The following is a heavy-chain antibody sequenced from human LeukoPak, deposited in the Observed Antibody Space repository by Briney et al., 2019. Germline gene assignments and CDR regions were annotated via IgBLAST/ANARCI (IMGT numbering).Heavy chain of an antibody. CDR2: VSGSGANT. Sequence: GGTLRLSCAASGFRFSTFVMSWVRQAPGKGLEWVSTVSGSGANTYYADSVKGQFTVSRDNSKNTLYLQFNSLRVEDTAVYYCAKCPVAGTRCFDPRGQGTLVTVSS. CDR1: GFRFSTFV. CDR3: AKCPVAGTRCFDP. D-gene: IGHD2-15*01. V-gene: IGHV3-23*01. J-gene: IGHJ5*02.